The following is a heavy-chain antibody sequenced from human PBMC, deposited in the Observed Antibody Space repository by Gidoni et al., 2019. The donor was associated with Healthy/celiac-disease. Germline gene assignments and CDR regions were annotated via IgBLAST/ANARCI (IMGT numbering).Heavy chain of an antibody. CDR3: VTYDSSGYSPAGYFDY. CDR2: IYSGGST. Sequence: VQLVESWGSLVQPGGSLGLHCSASGFTVRRNYMSWVRQAPGKGLEWVSVIYSGGSTYYADSVKGRFTISRDNSKNTLYLQMNSLRAEDTAVYYCVTYDSSGYSPAGYFDYWGQGTLVTVSS. V-gene: IGHV3-66*01. J-gene: IGHJ4*02. D-gene: IGHD3-22*01. CDR1: GFTVRRNY.